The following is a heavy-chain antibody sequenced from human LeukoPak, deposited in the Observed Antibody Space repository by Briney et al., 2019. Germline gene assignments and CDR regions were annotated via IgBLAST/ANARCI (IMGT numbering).Heavy chain of an antibody. CDR3: AKQGFGC. Sequence: GGSLRLSCAASGFTFSSYAMSWVRQAPGKGLEWVSTISGSADNTNYAEAVKGRFTISRDNSKNTMYLQMNSLRAEDTAVYYCAKQGFGCWGQGTLVTVSS. CDR1: GFTFSSYA. V-gene: IGHV3-23*01. CDR2: ISGSADNT. J-gene: IGHJ4*02.